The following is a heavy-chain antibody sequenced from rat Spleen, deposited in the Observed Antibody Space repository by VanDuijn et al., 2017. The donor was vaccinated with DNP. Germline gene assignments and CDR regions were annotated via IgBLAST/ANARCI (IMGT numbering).Heavy chain of an antibody. V-gene: IGHV5-29*01. CDR1: GFTFRNYG. D-gene: IGHD1-11*01. Sequence: EVQLVESGGGLVQPGRSLKLSCAGSGFTFRNYGMAWVRQAPTKGLEWVATIIYDGSRTYYRDSVKGRFTISRDNAKNSQYLQMDSLRSEDTATYYCAKDWDGGYAMDAWGQGTSVTVSS. J-gene: IGHJ4*01. CDR2: IIYDGSRT. CDR3: AKDWDGGYAMDA.